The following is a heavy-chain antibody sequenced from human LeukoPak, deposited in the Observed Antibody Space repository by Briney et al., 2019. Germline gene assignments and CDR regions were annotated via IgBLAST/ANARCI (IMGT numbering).Heavy chain of an antibody. CDR2: IFHSGTT. CDR1: GASIKSYD. V-gene: IGHV4-59*01. Sequence: SETLSLTCTVSGASIKSYDWSWIRQPPGKGLEWIAYIFHSGTTNYNPSLKSRVTISIDTSTNQVSLRLSSVTAADTALYYCARSSPSRFDPWGRGTLVTVFS. D-gene: IGHD6-6*01. CDR3: ARSSPSRFDP. J-gene: IGHJ5*02.